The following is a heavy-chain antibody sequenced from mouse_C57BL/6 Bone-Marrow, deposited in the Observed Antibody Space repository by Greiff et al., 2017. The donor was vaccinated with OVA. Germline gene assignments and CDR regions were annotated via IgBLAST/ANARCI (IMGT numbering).Heavy chain of an antibody. CDR1: GYTFTSYW. J-gene: IGHJ2*01. Sequence: QVQLQQSGAELVKPVASVKMSCKASGYTFTSYWITWVKQRPGQGLEWIGDIYPGSGSTNYNEKFKSKATLTVDTSSSTAYMQLSSLTSEDSAVYYCARRGHGSSSYYFDYWGQGTTLTVSS. CDR3: ARRGHGSSSYYFDY. V-gene: IGHV1-55*01. D-gene: IGHD1-1*01. CDR2: IYPGSGST.